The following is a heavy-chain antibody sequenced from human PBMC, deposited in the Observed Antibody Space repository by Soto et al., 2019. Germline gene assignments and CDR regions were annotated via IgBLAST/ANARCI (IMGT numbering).Heavy chain of an antibody. CDR2: IYYSGST. CDR1: GGSSSSSSYY. D-gene: IGHD6-6*01. Sequence: SETLSVTCTVAGGSSSSSSYYWGWIRQPPGKGLEWIGSIYYSGSTYYNPSLKSRVTISVDTSKNQFSLKLSSVTAADTAVYYCARHDSTQLVWEPTHNLIDYWGQGTLVTVSS. J-gene: IGHJ4*02. CDR3: ARHDSTQLVWEPTHNLIDY. V-gene: IGHV4-39*01.